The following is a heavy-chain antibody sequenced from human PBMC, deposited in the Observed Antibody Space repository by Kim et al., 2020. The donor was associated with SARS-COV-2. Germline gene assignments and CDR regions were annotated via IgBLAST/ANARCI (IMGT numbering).Heavy chain of an antibody. J-gene: IGHJ6*02. D-gene: IGHD6-19*01. Sequence: SETLSLTCTVSGGSISSSSSYWGWIRQPPGKGLEWIGSIYYSGSTYYNPSLKSRVTISVDTSKNQFSLKLSSVTAADTAVYYCARLSSSGWSYYYGMDVWGQGTTVTVSS. CDR1: GGSISSSSSY. CDR3: ARLSSSGWSYYYGMDV. V-gene: IGHV4-39*01. CDR2: IYYSGST.